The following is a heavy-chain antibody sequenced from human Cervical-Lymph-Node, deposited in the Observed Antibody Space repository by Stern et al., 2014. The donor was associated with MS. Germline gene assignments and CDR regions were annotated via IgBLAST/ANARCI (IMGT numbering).Heavy chain of an antibody. CDR1: GGSFKTYA. J-gene: IGHJ4*02. Sequence: QMQLVQSEPEVKKPGSSVEVSCKASGGSFKTYAITWVRQAPGQRPEWMVGTIPMFASTNIAQRFQGRVTITADESTNTAYMEMRSLRTEDTAVYYCARDRNGEGVMAYWGQGTLVTVSS. V-gene: IGHV1-69*01. D-gene: IGHD3-16*01. CDR2: TIPMFAST. CDR3: ARDRNGEGVMAY.